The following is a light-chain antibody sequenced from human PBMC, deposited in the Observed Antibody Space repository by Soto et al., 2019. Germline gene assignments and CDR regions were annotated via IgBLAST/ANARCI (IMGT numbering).Light chain of an antibody. CDR3: CSYAGSSTFL. CDR2: EVT. CDR1: SSDVGSYNL. V-gene: IGLV2-23*02. Sequence: LTQPASVSGSPGQSITISCTGTSSDVGSYNLVSWYQQHPGKAPKLMIYEVTKRPSGVSNRFSGSKSGNTASLTISGLQAEDEADYYCCSYAGSSTFLFGGGTKLTVL. J-gene: IGLJ2*01.